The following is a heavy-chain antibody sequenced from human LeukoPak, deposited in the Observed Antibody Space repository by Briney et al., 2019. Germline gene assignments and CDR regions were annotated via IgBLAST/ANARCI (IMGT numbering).Heavy chain of an antibody. D-gene: IGHD5-18*01. CDR3: AVNRAYTFWFAD. V-gene: IGHV4-38-2*01. J-gene: IGHJ4*02. CDR1: GYSISSGSY. CDR2: IYHSGST. Sequence: PSETLSLTCDVSGYSISSGSYWCCIRQPPGKGLEWIGSIYHSGSTYYKPSLKSRATISVDTSKNRFSLKLTSVAAADTATYYCAVNRAYTFWFADWGQGALVTVSS.